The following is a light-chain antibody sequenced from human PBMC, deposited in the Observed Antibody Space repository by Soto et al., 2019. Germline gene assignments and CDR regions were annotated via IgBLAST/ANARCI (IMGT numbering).Light chain of an antibody. Sequence: EIGLTQSPGTLSLAPGERVTLSCRASQTVGNNYLDWYQQKPGQAPRLLIYGASSRATVIPDRFSGSGSGTDFTLTISRLEPEDFAVYYCRQSATSPRTFGQGTKVEIK. CDR3: RQSATSPRT. CDR2: GAS. J-gene: IGKJ1*01. CDR1: QTVGNNY. V-gene: IGKV3-20*01.